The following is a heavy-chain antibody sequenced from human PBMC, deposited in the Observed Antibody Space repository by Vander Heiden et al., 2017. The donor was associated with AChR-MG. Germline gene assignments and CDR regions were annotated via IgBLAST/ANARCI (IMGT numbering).Heavy chain of an antibody. V-gene: IGHV1-69*01. J-gene: IGHJ5*02. Sequence: QVQLVQSGAEVKKPGSSVTVSCKASGGTFSSYAISWVRPAPGQGLEWMGGIIPIFGTANYAQKFQGRVTITADESTSTAYMELSSLRSEDTAVYYCARAPVDIVATITHEFDPWGQGTLVTVSS. CDR2: IIPIFGTA. D-gene: IGHD5-12*01. CDR3: ARAPVDIVATITHEFDP. CDR1: GGTFSSYA.